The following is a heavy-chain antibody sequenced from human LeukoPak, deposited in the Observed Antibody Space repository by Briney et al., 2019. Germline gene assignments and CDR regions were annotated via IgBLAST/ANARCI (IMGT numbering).Heavy chain of an antibody. CDR3: AKDSSGSFIPRYYLDY. D-gene: IGHD1-26*01. CDR2: IYSGGST. Sequence: GGSLRLSCAASGFTVSSNYVSWVRQAPGKGLEWVSVIYSGGSTYYADSVKGRFTISRDNSKNTLYLQMNSLRAEDTAVYYCAKDSSGSFIPRYYLDYWGQGTLVTVSS. J-gene: IGHJ4*02. CDR1: GFTVSSNY. V-gene: IGHV3-66*01.